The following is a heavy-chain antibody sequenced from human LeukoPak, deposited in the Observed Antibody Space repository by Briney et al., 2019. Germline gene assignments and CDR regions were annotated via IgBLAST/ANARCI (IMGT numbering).Heavy chain of an antibody. CDR1: GYTFTGYY. CDR2: INPNSGGT. V-gene: IGHV1-2*02. J-gene: IGHJ4*02. CDR3: ARDVGLGSSSLTNRTPLDDY. D-gene: IGHD6-13*01. Sequence: GASVKVSCKASGYTFTGYYMHWVRQAPGQGLEWMGWINPNSGGTNYAQKFQGRVTITRDTAISTAYMELRRLRSDDKAVYYCARDVGLGSSSLTNRTPLDDYWGQGTLVTVSS.